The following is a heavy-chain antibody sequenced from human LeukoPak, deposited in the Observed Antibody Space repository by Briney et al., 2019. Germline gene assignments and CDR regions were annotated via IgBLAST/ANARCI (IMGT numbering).Heavy chain of an antibody. CDR2: IYYSGST. V-gene: IGHV4-30-4*08. Sequence: SETLSLTCTVSGGSISSGDYYWRWIRQPPGKGLEWIGYIYYSGSTYYNPSLKSRVTISVDTSKNQFSLKLSSVTAADTAVYYCARVTYYYDSSAQLWGQGTLVTVSS. CDR3: ARVTYYYDSSAQL. J-gene: IGHJ4*02. CDR1: GGSISSGDYY. D-gene: IGHD3-22*01.